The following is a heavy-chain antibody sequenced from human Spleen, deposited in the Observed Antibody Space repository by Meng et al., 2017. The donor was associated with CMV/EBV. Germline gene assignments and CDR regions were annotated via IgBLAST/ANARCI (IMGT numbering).Heavy chain of an antibody. CDR1: GFAFSSYA. CDR3: ARGLLGKRRFDP. J-gene: IGHJ5*02. Sequence: ESLKISCAASGFAFSSYAMNWVRQPPGKGLEWIGEIDHSGSTNYNPSLKSRVTMSVDTSKNQFSLKVTSVTAADTAVYYCARGLLGKRRFDPWGQGTLVTVSS. CDR2: IDHSGST. V-gene: IGHV4-34*01. D-gene: IGHD1-1*01.